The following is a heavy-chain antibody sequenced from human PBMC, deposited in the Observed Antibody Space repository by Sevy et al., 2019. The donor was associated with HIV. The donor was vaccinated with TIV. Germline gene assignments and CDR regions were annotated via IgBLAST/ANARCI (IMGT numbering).Heavy chain of an antibody. CDR1: GFTFSTYA. J-gene: IGHJ4*02. Sequence: GGSLRLSCAASGFTFSTYAMSWVRQAPGKGLEWVSGISGSGVTTYYVDSVKGRFTISRDNSKNTLYLQMNSLTAEDTAVYYCAKAGVRVGGTFDLFYFDYWGQGTLVTVSS. CDR2: ISGSGVTT. CDR3: AKAGVRVGGTFDLFYFDY. D-gene: IGHD6-19*01. V-gene: IGHV3-23*01.